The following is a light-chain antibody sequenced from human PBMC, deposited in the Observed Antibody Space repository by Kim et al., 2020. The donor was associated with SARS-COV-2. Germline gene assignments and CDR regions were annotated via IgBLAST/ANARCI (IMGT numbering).Light chain of an antibody. CDR2: GTS. Sequence: SVGDTVTITCRESQDNNHYLAWFQQKPGKAPKSLIYGTSNLRGGVPSKFSGSGSATDFTLTISSLQPEDFATYYCQQYKSYPRTFGGGTKVDIK. V-gene: IGKV1-16*02. CDR3: QQYKSYPRT. CDR1: QDNNHY. J-gene: IGKJ4*01.